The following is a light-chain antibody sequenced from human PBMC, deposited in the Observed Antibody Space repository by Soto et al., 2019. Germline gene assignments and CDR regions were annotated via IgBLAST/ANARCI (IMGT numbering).Light chain of an antibody. J-gene: IGLJ3*02. CDR1: TSDVGAYNY. CDR2: EVD. Sequence: QSALTQPASVSGSPGQSVSISCTGSTSDVGAYNYVAWYQHKPGKAPRLLIYEVDHRPSGISPRFSGSKSGNTASLTISGRQTDDEADYYCSSYTVINTAVFGGGTKLPVL. V-gene: IGLV2-14*01. CDR3: SSYTVINTAV.